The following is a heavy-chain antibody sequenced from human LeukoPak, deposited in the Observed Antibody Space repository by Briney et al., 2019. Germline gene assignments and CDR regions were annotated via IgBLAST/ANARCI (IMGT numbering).Heavy chain of an antibody. V-gene: IGHV3-9*01. Sequence: GGSLRLSCVASGFTIHDYPMHWVRQAPGKGLEWVSAVSWDSGTKDYAASVKGRFTASRDNAQNSLYLQLSSLRVEDTAVYYCTKVPYYDPLTWYFDVWGRGTLVSVSS. J-gene: IGHJ2*01. CDR3: TKVPYYDPLTWYFDV. CDR2: VSWDSGTK. CDR1: GFTIHDYP. D-gene: IGHD1-26*01.